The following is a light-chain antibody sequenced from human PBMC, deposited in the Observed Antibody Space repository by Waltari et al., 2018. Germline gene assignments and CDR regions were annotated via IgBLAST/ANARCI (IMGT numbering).Light chain of an antibody. CDR2: WAS. J-gene: IGKJ2*01. V-gene: IGKV4-1*01. CDR3: QQYYSSPNT. CDR1: QSFFHTNDKND. Sequence: DIVMTQSPDLLSVSLGARAVLHRKSSQSFFHTNDKNDLAWYQQKPGQPPKLLIYWASTRDSGVPDRFSGSGSGTDFTLAISSLQPEDVAVYVCQQYYSSPNTFGQGTKVEIK.